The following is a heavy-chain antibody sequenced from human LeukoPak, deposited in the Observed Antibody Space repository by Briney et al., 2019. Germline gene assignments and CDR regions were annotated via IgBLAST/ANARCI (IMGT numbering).Heavy chain of an antibody. CDR1: GFTFGDYA. V-gene: IGHV3-9*01. CDR3: AKVAYYYDSSGPFDY. CDR2: ISWNSGSI. J-gene: IGHJ4*02. Sequence: GGSLRLSCAASGFTFGDYAMQWGRRAPGRGVEWVSGISWNSGSIGYADTVNGRFTISRDNAKHSLHPQMNSLRAQDTASYYCAKVAYYYDSSGPFDYWGQGTLVTVSS. D-gene: IGHD3-22*01.